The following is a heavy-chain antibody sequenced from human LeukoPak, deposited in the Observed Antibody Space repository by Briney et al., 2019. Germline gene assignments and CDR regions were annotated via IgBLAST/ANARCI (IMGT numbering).Heavy chain of an antibody. CDR1: GFSIKEGACY. D-gene: IGHD1-26*01. CDR2: IYYSGNA. J-gene: IGHJ3*01. V-gene: IGHV4-31*03. CDR3: AVREIPADAFDF. Sequence: PSQTLSLTCNVSGFSIKEGACYWSWIRQYPGGGLEWIGYIYYSGNAYYNPSLKSRVTISIDTFKSQFSLNLRSVTAADTAVYYCAVREIPADAFDFWGQGTVVTVSS.